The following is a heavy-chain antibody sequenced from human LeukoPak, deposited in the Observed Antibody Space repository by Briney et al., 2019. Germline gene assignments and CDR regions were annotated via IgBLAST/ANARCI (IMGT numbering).Heavy chain of an antibody. J-gene: IGHJ4*02. CDR1: GYTFTSYG. V-gene: IGHV1-18*01. CDR3: AGIMAVAGRENFDY. CDR2: ISAYNGNT. D-gene: IGHD6-19*01. Sequence: ASVKVSCKASGYTFTSYGISWVRQAPGQGLEWMGWISAYNGNTNYAQKFQGRVTMTRDTSISTAYMELSRLRSDDTAVYYCAGIMAVAGRENFDYWGQGTLVTVSS.